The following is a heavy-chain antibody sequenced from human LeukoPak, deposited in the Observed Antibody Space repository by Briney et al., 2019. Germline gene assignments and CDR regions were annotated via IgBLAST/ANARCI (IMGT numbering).Heavy chain of an antibody. J-gene: IGHJ6*04. CDR1: GGSISSSSYY. D-gene: IGHD3-9*01. V-gene: IGHV4-39*07. CDR2: IYYSGST. Sequence: DPSETLSLPCTVSGGSISSSSYYWGWIRQPPGKGLEGFGSIYYSGSTCYNPYLQSLVNISIDTVKNQVSLKLRIVTAGDTAVYYCANPVSKAVGRFLLDCWGKGTTVTVSS. CDR3: ANPVSKAVGRFLLDC.